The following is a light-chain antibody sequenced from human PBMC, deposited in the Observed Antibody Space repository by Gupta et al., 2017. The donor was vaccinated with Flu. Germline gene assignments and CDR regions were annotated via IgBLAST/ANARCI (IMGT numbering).Light chain of an antibody. CDR3: GAWDTSLGGYV. V-gene: IGLV1-51*01. Sequence: QSLLTQPPSMSAAPGQTVTISCSGTSSNIGNNYVSWYQQVPGTAPKILIYVNNKRPSGVPDRFSGSQSGTSATLAITGLQTGDEADYYCGAWDTSLGGYVFGGGTKLTVL. CDR2: VNN. J-gene: IGLJ2*01. CDR1: SSNIGNNY.